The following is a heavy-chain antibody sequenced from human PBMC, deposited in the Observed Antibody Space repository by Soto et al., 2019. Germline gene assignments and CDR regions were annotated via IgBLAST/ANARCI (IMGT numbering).Heavy chain of an antibody. J-gene: IGHJ4*02. CDR1: GFTFSSYA. CDR2: ISGSGGAT. CDR3: AKDRAEGPQLTGLYYFDY. V-gene: IGHV3-23*01. D-gene: IGHD1-20*01. Sequence: PVGSLRLSCVASGFTFSSYAMSWVRQAPGKGLEWVSGISGSGGATYYADSVKGRLTISRDNSKNMLYLQMNSLRAEDTAVYYCAKDRAEGPQLTGLYYFDYWGQGTLVTVSS.